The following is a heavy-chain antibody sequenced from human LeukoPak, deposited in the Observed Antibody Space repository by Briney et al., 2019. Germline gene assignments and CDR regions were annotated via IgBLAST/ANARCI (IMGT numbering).Heavy chain of an antibody. CDR2: ISYDGSNE. D-gene: IGHD1-26*01. Sequence: GRSLRLSCAASGFTFSSYGMHWVRQAPGKGLEWVAVISYDGSNEYYADSVKGRFTISRDNSKNTLYLQMSSLRAEDTAVYYCARDKTVGATKFDYWGQGTLVTVS. V-gene: IGHV3-30*03. CDR1: GFTFSSYG. CDR3: ARDKTVGATKFDY. J-gene: IGHJ4*02.